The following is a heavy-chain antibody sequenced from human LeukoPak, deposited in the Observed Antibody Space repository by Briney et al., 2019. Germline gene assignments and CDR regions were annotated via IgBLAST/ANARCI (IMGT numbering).Heavy chain of an antibody. J-gene: IGHJ4*02. V-gene: IGHV3-21*01. CDR1: GFTFSSYS. CDR2: ISSSSSYI. Sequence: GGSLRLSCAASGFTFSSYSMNWVRQAPGNGLEWVSSISSSSSYIYYADSVKGRFTISRDNAKNSLYLQMNSLRAEDTAVYYCARGAMDYVDYWGQGTLVTVPS. CDR3: ARGAMDYVDY.